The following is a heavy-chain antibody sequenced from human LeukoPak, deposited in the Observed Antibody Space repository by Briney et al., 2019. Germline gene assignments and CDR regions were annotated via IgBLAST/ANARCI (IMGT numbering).Heavy chain of an antibody. V-gene: IGHV1-8*01. CDR3: ARGAEGALLRFLEWFGQEAYYFDY. CDR2: MNPNSGNT. Sequence: ASVKVSCKASGYTFTSYDINWLRQATGQGLEWMGWMNPNSGNTGYAQKFQGRVTMTRNTSISTAYMELSSLRSEDTAVYYCARGAEGALLRFLEWFGQEAYYFDYWGQGTLVTVSS. J-gene: IGHJ4*02. CDR1: GYTFTSYD. D-gene: IGHD3-3*01.